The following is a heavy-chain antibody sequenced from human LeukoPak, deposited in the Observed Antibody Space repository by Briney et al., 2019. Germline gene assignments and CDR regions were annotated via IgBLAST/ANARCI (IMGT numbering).Heavy chain of an antibody. J-gene: IGHJ6*03. D-gene: IGHD2-2*01. CDR3: ARVLSDIVVVPAAGPLGYYYYMDV. Sequence: SQTLSLTCAVYGGSFSGYYWSWIRQPPGKGLEWIGEINHSGSTNYNPSLKSRVTISVDTSKNQFSLKLSSVTAADTAVYYCARVLSDIVVVPAAGPLGYYYYMDVWGKGTTVTVSS. CDR2: INHSGST. V-gene: IGHV4-34*01. CDR1: GGSFSGYY.